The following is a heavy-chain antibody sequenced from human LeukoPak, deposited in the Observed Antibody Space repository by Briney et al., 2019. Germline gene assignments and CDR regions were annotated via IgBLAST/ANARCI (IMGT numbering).Heavy chain of an antibody. Sequence: KPSETLSLTCAVYGGSFSGYYWSWIRQPPGKGLEWIGEINHSGSTNYNPSLKSRVTISVDPSKTQFSLKLSSVTAADTAVYYCARGRGDCSSTSCYLVYYYYYMDVWGKGTTVTVSS. D-gene: IGHD2-2*01. CDR3: ARGRGDCSSTSCYLVYYYYYMDV. V-gene: IGHV4-34*01. CDR2: INHSGST. J-gene: IGHJ6*03. CDR1: GGSFSGYY.